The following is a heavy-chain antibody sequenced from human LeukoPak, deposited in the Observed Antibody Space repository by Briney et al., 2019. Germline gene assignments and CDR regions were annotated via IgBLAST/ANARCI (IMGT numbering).Heavy chain of an antibody. V-gene: IGHV3-23*01. J-gene: IGHJ4*02. CDR3: AKDTFRDIVVVPAAIYYDY. D-gene: IGHD2-2*01. CDR2: ISGSGGST. Sequence: SGGSLRLSCAASGFTFSSYAMSWVRQAPGKGLEWVSAISGSGGSTHYADSVKGRFTISRDNSKNTLYLQMNSLRAEDTAVYYCAKDTFRDIVVVPAAIYYDYWGQGTLVTVSS. CDR1: GFTFSSYA.